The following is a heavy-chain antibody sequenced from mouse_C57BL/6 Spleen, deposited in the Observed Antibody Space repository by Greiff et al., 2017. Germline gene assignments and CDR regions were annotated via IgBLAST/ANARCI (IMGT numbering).Heavy chain of an antibody. CDR3: ARPPMVTTGYYAMDY. CDR1: GYTFTSYW. J-gene: IGHJ4*01. D-gene: IGHD2-2*01. CDR2: IYPGSGST. V-gene: IGHV1-55*01. Sequence: QVQLQQPGAELVKPGASVKMSCKASGYTFTSYWITWVKQRPGQGLEWIGDIYPGSGSTNYNEKFKSKATLTVDTSSSTAYMQLSSLTSEDSAVYYCARPPMVTTGYYAMDYWGQGTSVTVSS.